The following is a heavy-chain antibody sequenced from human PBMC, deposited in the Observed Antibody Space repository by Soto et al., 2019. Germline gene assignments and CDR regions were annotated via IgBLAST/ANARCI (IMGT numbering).Heavy chain of an antibody. Sequence: SETLSLTCTVSGGSISSGPYSWGWIRQPPGEGLEWIGTFHYSESTHYNPSLESRITISVDTSKNQFSLKLSSVTAADTAVYYCARGLLAAAGTIWFDPWGQGTLVTVSS. CDR2: FHYSEST. CDR3: ARGLLAAAGTIWFDP. D-gene: IGHD6-13*01. CDR1: GGSISSGPYS. J-gene: IGHJ5*02. V-gene: IGHV4-39*07.